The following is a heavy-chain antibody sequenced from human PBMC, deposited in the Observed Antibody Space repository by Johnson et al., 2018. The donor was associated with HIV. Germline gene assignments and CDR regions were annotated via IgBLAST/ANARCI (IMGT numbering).Heavy chain of an antibody. CDR3: AKGDGIVGGSDAFDI. CDR1: GFTFSSYW. J-gene: IGHJ3*02. V-gene: IGHV3-7*02. CDR2: IKQDGSEK. Sequence: VQLVESGGGLVQPGGSLRLSCAASGFTFSSYWMSWVRQAPGKGLEWVANIKQDGSEKYYVDSVKGRFTISRDNAKNTMYRQMSSLRAEDTAVYYCAKGDGIVGGSDAFDIWGQGTMVTVSS. D-gene: IGHD1-26*01.